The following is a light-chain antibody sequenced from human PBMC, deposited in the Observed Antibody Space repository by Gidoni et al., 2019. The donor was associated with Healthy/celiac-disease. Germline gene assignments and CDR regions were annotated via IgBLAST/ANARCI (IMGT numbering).Light chain of an antibody. CDR1: PSVSSY. V-gene: IGKV3-11*01. CDR2: DAS. Sequence: EIVLTPSPATLSLSPGERATLSCRASPSVSSYLAWYQQKPGQAPRLLSYDASNRATGIPARFSGSGSGTDFTLTISSLEPEDFAVYYCQQRSNWPTFGPXTKVDIK. CDR3: QQRSNWPT. J-gene: IGKJ3*01.